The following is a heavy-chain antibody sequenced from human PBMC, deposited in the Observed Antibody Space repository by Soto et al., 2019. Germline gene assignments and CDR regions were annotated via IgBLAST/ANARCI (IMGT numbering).Heavy chain of an antibody. CDR2: FSGGSVAT. Sequence: VQLLASGGGLVQPGGSLRLSCVGSEFSCTSYGVTWVRQAPGKGLEWVCGFSGGSVATHYRDSVKGRFTISRDDSRSTVYLQMNGLVVDDTAVYYCLKGNGYGDYWGQGTLVSVSS. V-gene: IGHV3-23*01. CDR1: EFSCTSYG. J-gene: IGHJ4*02. D-gene: IGHD5-12*01. CDR3: LKGNGYGDY.